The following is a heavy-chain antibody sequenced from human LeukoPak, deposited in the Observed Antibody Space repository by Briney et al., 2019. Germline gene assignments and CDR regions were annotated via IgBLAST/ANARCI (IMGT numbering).Heavy chain of an antibody. CDR3: ARTSSMVRGVIITRLDYFDY. CDR2: IYHSGST. CDR1: GYSISSGYY. V-gene: IGHV4-38-2*02. Sequence: SETLSLTCTVSGYSISSGYYWGWIRQPPGKGLEWIGSIYHSGSTYYNPSLKSRVTISVDTSKNQFSLKLSSVTAADTAVYYCARTSSMVRGVIITRLDYFDYWGQGTLVTVSS. D-gene: IGHD3-10*01. J-gene: IGHJ4*02.